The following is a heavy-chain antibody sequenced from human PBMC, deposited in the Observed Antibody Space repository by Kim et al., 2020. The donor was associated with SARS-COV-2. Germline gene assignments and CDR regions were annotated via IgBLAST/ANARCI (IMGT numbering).Heavy chain of an antibody. CDR1: GGTFSSYA. J-gene: IGHJ4*02. Sequence: SVKVSCKASGGTFSSYAISWVRQAPGQGLEWMGGIIPIFGTANYAQKFQGRVTITADESTSTAYMELSSLRSEDTAVYYCSLLFTWEGMARQSLFDYWGQGTLVTVSS. CDR3: SLLFTWEGMARQSLFDY. V-gene: IGHV1-69*13. CDR2: IIPIFGTA. D-gene: IGHD2-21*02.